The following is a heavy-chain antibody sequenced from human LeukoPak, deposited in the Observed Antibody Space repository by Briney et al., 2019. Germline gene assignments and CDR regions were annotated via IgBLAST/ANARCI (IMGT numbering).Heavy chain of an antibody. V-gene: IGHV1-69*13. CDR3: ARGPITTRSHFDY. J-gene: IGHJ4*02. CDR1: GGTVSSYG. Sequence: GASVKLSCTASGGTVSSYGISWVRQAPGHGLEWVGGIIPIFATANYAQTFQGRVTITADESTSTSYIQLSCRRSADTAVHYCARGPITTRSHFDYWGPGNLVTVSS. D-gene: IGHD3-22*01. CDR2: IIPIFATA.